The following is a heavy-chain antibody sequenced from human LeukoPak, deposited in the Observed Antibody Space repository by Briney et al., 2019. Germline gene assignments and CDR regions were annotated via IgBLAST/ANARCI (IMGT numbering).Heavy chain of an antibody. J-gene: IGHJ3*02. D-gene: IGHD6-13*01. CDR3: AREPGSSWYYAFDI. V-gene: IGHV3-66*01. CDR2: IYSGGGT. CDR1: GFTVSSNY. Sequence: PGGSLRLSCAASGFTVSSNYMSWVRQAPGKGLEWVSVIYSGGGTYYADSVKGRFTISRDNSKNTLYLQMNSLRAEDTAVYYCAREPGSSWYYAFDIWGQGTMVTVSS.